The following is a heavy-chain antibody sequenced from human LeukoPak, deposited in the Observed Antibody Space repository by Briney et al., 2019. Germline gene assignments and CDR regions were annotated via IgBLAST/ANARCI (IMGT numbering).Heavy chain of an antibody. J-gene: IGHJ6*02. CDR2: ISYDGSNK. CDR1: GFTFSSYG. Sequence: GGSLRLSCAASGFTFSSYGMHWVRQAPGKGLEWVAVISYDGSNKYYADSVKGRFTISRDNSKNTLYLQMNSLRAEDTAVYYCAKGIAAAGTGYYYYYGMDVWGQGTTVTVSS. CDR3: AKGIAAAGTGYYYYYGMDV. D-gene: IGHD6-13*01. V-gene: IGHV3-30*18.